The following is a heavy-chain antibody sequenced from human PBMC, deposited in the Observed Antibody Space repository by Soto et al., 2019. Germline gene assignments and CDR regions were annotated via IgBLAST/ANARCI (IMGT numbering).Heavy chain of an antibody. CDR3: ARRYCSSTSCDMDV. Sequence: QVQLQESGPGLVKPSETLSLTCTVSGGSISSYYWSWIRQPPGKGLEWIGYIYYSGSTNYNPSLKSRVTLSVDTSKNQFSLKLSSVTAADTAVYYCARRYCSSTSCDMDVWGKGTTVTVSS. CDR1: GGSISSYY. CDR2: IYYSGST. J-gene: IGHJ6*03. V-gene: IGHV4-59*08. D-gene: IGHD2-2*01.